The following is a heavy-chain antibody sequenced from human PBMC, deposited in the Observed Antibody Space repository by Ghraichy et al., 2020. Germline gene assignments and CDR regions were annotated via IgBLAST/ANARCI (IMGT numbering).Heavy chain of an antibody. CDR1: GFSFGSYS. D-gene: IGHD3-9*01. CDR3: AKDGPTRNLPVQIVPWFES. CDR2: ISSDGSLT. Sequence: GGSLRLSCAASGFSFGSYSMHWVRQAPGKGLEWLAVISSDGSLTYSAESLRDRFSVSRDNSRTTLFLQLNRLTFDDTAMYFCAKDGPTRNLPVQIVPWFESWGRGTLVTISS. J-gene: IGHJ4*01. V-gene: IGHV3-30*18.